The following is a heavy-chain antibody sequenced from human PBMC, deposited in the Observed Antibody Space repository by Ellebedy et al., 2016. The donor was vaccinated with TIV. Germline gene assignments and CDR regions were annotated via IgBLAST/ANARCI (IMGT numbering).Heavy chain of an antibody. J-gene: IGHJ4*02. CDR2: IYYNENT. CDR1: GASISSYY. CDR3: ASTPFSAGSGYHPHDY. Sequence: MPSETLSLTCTVSGASISSYYWNWIRQPPGKGLEWIGYIYYNENTNYNPSLKSRVTISVDTSTNQFPLTVTSVTAADTAVYFCASTPFSAGSGYHPHDYWGQGILVTVSS. V-gene: IGHV4-59*08. D-gene: IGHD5-12*01.